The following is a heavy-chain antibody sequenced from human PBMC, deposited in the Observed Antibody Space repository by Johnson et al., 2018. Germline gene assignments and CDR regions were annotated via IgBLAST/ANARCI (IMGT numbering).Heavy chain of an antibody. CDR1: GFTFDDYA. CDR3: AKEGWFGGNYYSYYRDV. Sequence: EVQLLESGGGLVQPGGSLRLSCAASGFTFDDYAMHWVRQAPGKGLEWVSGISWNSGSIGYADSVKGRFTIPRDNAKNSLYLQMNSLRAEDTALYYCAKEGWFGGNYYSYYRDVWGKGTTVTVSS. V-gene: IGHV3-9*01. J-gene: IGHJ6*03. CDR2: ISWNSGSI. D-gene: IGHD3-10*01.